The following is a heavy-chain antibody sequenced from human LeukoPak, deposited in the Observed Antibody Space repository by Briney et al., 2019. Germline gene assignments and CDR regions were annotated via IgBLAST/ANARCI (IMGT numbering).Heavy chain of an antibody. J-gene: IGHJ3*02. CDR1: GFTFSSYG. CDR3: ARDQLGWGDGYNLGAFDI. V-gene: IGHV3-30*03. D-gene: IGHD5-24*01. Sequence: GGSLRLSCAASGFTFSSYGMHWVRQAPGKGLEWVAVISYDGSNKYYADSVKGRFTISRDNAKNSLYLQMNSLRAEDTAVYYCARDQLGWGDGYNLGAFDIWGQGTMVTVSS. CDR2: ISYDGSNK.